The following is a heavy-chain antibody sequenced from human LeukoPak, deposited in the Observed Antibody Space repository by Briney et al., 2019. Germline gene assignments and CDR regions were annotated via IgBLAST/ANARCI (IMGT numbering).Heavy chain of an antibody. V-gene: IGHV4-4*09. CDR3: ARGFGDCSGGSCYILDY. Sequence: SETLSLTCTVSGGSISSYYWSWIRQPPGKGLEWIGYIYTSGSTNYNPSLKSRVTISVDTSKNQFSLKLSSVTAADTAVYYCARGFGDCSGGSCYILDYWGQGTLVTVSS. D-gene: IGHD2-15*01. CDR1: GGSISSYY. CDR2: IYTSGST. J-gene: IGHJ4*02.